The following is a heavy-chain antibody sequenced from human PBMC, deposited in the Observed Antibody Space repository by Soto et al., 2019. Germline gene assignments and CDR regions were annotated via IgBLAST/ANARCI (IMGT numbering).Heavy chain of an antibody. Sequence: GGSLRLSCAASGFTFSSYAMSWVRQAPGKGLEWVSGISGSGGSTYYADSVKGRFTISRDNSKNTLYLQMNSLRAEDTAVYYCAKEPRYYYDSSGFGYFDYWGHGTLVTVSS. V-gene: IGHV3-23*01. D-gene: IGHD3-22*01. CDR2: ISGSGGST. J-gene: IGHJ4*01. CDR3: AKEPRYYYDSSGFGYFDY. CDR1: GFTFSSYA.